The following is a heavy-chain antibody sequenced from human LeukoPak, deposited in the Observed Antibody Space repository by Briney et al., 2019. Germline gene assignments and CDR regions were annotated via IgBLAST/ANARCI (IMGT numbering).Heavy chain of an antibody. Sequence: GGSLRLSCAASGFTFSSYGMHWVRQAPGKGLEWVAVIWYDGSNKYYADSVKGRFTISRDNSKNTLYLQMNSLRAEDTAVYYCARGLSTSLPDDYWGQGTLVTVSS. CDR1: GFTFSSYG. CDR2: IWYDGSNK. V-gene: IGHV3-33*01. D-gene: IGHD2-2*01. J-gene: IGHJ4*02. CDR3: ARGLSTSLPDDY.